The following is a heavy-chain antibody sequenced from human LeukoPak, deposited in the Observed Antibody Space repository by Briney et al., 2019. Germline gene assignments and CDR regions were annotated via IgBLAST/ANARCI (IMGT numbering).Heavy chain of an antibody. Sequence: ASVKVSCKTSGYTFTSYSIVWVRQAPGQGLEWMGWITTYNGNTNYAQRIQDRVTMTTDTSTSTAYMELRSLRSDDTAVYYCARVVSGPYSSSSRYYFDYWGQGTLVAVSS. CDR3: ARVVSGPYSSSSRYYFDY. J-gene: IGHJ4*02. CDR1: GYTFTSYS. V-gene: IGHV1-18*01. D-gene: IGHD6-6*01. CDR2: ITTYNGNT.